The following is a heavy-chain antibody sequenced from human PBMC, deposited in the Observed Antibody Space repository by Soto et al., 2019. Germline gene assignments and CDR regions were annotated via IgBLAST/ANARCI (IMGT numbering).Heavy chain of an antibody. J-gene: IGHJ4*02. V-gene: IGHV4-61*08. D-gene: IGHD6-19*01. CDR1: DYSFRGADYY. CDR3: ARVPGYIDGWWNLGG. CDR2: TYYNGDT. Sequence: PSETLSLTCTVSDYSFRGADYYWSWIRQPLGKGPEWIGYTYYNGDTKYNPALKSRVTMSVDTSKNQFSLRLSSVTAADTAVYLCARVPGYIDGWWNLGGWGRVILVTVAS.